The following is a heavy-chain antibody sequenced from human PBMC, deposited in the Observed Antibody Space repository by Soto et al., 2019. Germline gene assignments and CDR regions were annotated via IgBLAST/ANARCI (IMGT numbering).Heavy chain of an antibody. CDR3: EVTTGY. CDR2: MSPDSGNA. Sequence: QVQVVQSRAEVKKPGASVQVSCKTSGYTFTDYDINWVRQAAGQGLEYMGWMSPDSGNAGYAQQFQGRVTMTSNTSISTAYMELSGLRSEDTAVYFCEVTTGYWGQGTMVTVSS. V-gene: IGHV1-8*01. J-gene: IGHJ4*02. D-gene: IGHD2-21*02. CDR1: GYTFTDYD.